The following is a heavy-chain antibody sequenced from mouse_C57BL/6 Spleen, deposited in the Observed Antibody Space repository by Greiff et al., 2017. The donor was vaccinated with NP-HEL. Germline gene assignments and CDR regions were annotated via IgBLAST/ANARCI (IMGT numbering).Heavy chain of an antibody. D-gene: IGHD2-5*01. Sequence: EVKLQESGPELVKPGASVKIPCKASGYTFTDYNMDWVKRSHGKSLEWIGDINPNNGGTIYNQKFKGKATLTVDKSSSTAYMELRSLTSEDTAVYYCARRIRYYSNYPWYFDVWGTGTTVTVSS. CDR2: INPNNGGT. CDR1: GYTFTDYN. CDR3: ARRIRYYSNYPWYFDV. J-gene: IGHJ1*03. V-gene: IGHV1-18*01.